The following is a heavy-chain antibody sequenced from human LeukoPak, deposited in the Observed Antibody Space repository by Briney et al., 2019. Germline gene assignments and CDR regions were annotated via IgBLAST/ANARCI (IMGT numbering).Heavy chain of an antibody. V-gene: IGHV1-46*01. CDR3: AREREGAYYFDY. J-gene: IGHJ4*02. Sequence: ASVKVSCKASGYTFTSYYMHWVRQAPGQGFEWMGVINPSGGSTSYAQKFQGRVTMTRDMSTSTVYMELSSLRSEDTAVYYCAREREGAYYFDYWGQGTLVTVSS. CDR2: INPSGGST. CDR1: GYTFTSYY. D-gene: IGHD3-16*01.